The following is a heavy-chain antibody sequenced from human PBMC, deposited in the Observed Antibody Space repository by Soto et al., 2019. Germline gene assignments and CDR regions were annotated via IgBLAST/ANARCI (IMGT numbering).Heavy chain of an antibody. D-gene: IGHD3-22*01. CDR1: VGTVSIDS. Sequence: GGSLSLSCAASVGTVSIDSMSWVRPAPVKGLEWVSAISGSGGSTYYADSVKGRFTITRDNSNSTLFLQMNSLRAEDTAVYYCAKSGLFDSSAYHHPHFYSWGPGALVTVSS. CDR2: ISGSGGST. CDR3: AKSGLFDSSAYHHPHFYS. V-gene: IGHV3-23*01. J-gene: IGHJ4*02.